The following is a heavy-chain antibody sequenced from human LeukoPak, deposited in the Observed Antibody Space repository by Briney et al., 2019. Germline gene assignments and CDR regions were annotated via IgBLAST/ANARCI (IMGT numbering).Heavy chain of an antibody. V-gene: IGHV1-18*01. Sequence: ASVKVSCKASGYTFTSYGIGWVRQAPGQGLEWMGWISAYNGNTNYAQKLQGRVTMTTDTSTSTAYMELRSLRSDDTAVYYCARVPGSSSNRDNWFDPWGQGTLVTVSS. CDR1: GYTFTSYG. D-gene: IGHD6-6*01. CDR2: ISAYNGNT. J-gene: IGHJ5*02. CDR3: ARVPGSSSNRDNWFDP.